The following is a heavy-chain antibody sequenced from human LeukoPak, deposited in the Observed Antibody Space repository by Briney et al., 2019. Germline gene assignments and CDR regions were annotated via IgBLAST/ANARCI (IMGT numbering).Heavy chain of an antibody. CDR1: GYTFTSYD. V-gene: IGHV1-8*01. CDR3: ARGRLYDSSGYFPQNY. Sequence: ASVKVSCKASGYTFTSYDINWVRQATGQGLEWMGWMNPNSGNTGYAQKFQGRVTMTRNTSISTAYMELSSLGSEDTAVYYCARGRLYDSSGYFPQNYWGQGTLVTVSS. J-gene: IGHJ4*02. CDR2: MNPNSGNT. D-gene: IGHD3-22*01.